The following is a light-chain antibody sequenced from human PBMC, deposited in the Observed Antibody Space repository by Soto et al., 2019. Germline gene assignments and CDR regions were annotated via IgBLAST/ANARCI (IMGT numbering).Light chain of an antibody. V-gene: IGKV3-20*01. CDR1: QSVSSNY. CDR2: GAS. J-gene: IGKJ1*01. CDR3: HQYGRSPRT. Sequence: EIVLTQSPDTLSLSPGERATLSCRASQSVSSNYLAWYQQKPGQAPRLLIYGASSRPIGIPDRFSGSGSGTDFTLTISRLEPEDVAGDYGHQYGRSPRTFGQGTKVEIK.